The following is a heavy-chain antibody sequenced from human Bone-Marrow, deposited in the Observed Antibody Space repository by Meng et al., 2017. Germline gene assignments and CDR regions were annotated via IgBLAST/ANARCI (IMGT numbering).Heavy chain of an antibody. CDR1: GGTLSSYA. CDR2: IIPIFGTA. Sequence: SVKVSCKASGGTLSSYAISWVRQAPGQGLEWMGGIIPIFGTANYAQKFQGKVTITADETTSTAYMEPRSLRSEDTAEYYCASKVPDYSSSSYHYYYYGMDVWGQGTTVTVSS. CDR3: ASKVPDYSSSSYHYYYYGMDV. D-gene: IGHD6-6*01. V-gene: IGHV1-69*13. J-gene: IGHJ6*02.